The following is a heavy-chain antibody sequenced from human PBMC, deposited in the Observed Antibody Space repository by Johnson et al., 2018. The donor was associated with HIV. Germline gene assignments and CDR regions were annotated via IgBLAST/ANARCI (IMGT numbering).Heavy chain of an antibody. CDR3: ARDRTLWQLVRPGGAFDI. CDR2: ISYDGGLK. Sequence: QEQLVESGGGVVQPGRSLRLSCAASGFSFSSYAMHWVRQAPGKGLEWVTVISYDGGLKYYADSVKGRFTISRDNSKNTLYLQMNSLRAEDTAVYYCARDRTLWQLVRPGGAFDIWGQGTMVTVSS. V-gene: IGHV3-30*04. CDR1: GFSFSSYA. D-gene: IGHD6-6*01. J-gene: IGHJ3*02.